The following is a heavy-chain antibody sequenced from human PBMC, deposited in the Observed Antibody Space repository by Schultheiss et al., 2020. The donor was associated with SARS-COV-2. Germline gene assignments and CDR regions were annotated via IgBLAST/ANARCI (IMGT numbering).Heavy chain of an antibody. V-gene: IGHV4-59*01. Sequence: GSLRLSCTVSGGSISSYYWSWIRQPPGKGLEWIGYIYYSGSTNYNPSLKSRVTISVDTSKNQFSLKLSSVTAADTAVYYCARGTIYYYYYGMDVWGQGTTVTVSS. D-gene: IGHD1-1*01. J-gene: IGHJ6*02. CDR2: IYYSGST. CDR1: GGSISSYY. CDR3: ARGTIYYYYYGMDV.